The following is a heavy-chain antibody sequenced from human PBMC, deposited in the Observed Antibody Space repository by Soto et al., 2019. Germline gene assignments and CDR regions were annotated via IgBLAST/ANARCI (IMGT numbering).Heavy chain of an antibody. CDR3: VKQAHGLDGVAFDY. CDR1: GFIFSEST. V-gene: IGHV3-64D*06. D-gene: IGHD2-15*01. J-gene: IGHJ4*02. Sequence: GVLRLSCSASGFIFSESTIYWVRQVPGKGLEAISAVSTSGRSTYYADSVEDRFTISRDNSKNTLFLQMGSLRPEDTAIYYCVKQAHGLDGVAFDYWGQGTQVTVSS. CDR2: VSTSGRST.